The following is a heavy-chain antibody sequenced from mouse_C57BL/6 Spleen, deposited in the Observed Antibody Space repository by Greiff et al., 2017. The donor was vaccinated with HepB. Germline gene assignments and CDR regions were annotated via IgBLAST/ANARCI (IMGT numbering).Heavy chain of an antibody. CDR1: GYTFTSYW. CDR2: IYPGSGST. D-gene: IGHD4-1*01. Sequence: QVQLKQPGAELVKPGASVKMSCKASGYTFTSYWITWVKQRPGQGLEWIGDIYPGSGSTNYNEKFKSKATLTVDTSSSTAYMQLSSLTSEDSAVYYCARGGDWDRAWFAYWGQGTLVTVSA. CDR3: ARGGDWDRAWFAY. J-gene: IGHJ3*01. V-gene: IGHV1-55*01.